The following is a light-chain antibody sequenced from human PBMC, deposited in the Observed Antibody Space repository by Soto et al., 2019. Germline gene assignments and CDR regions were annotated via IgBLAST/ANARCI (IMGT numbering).Light chain of an antibody. CDR2: GNN. V-gene: IGLV1-40*01. CDR3: QSYDSSLSGSV. J-gene: IGLJ3*02. CDR1: SFNIGAGYD. Sequence: QSVLTQPPSVSGAPGQRVTISCTGSSFNIGAGYDVHWYQQLPGTAPKLLIYGNNNRPSGVPDRFSGSKSDTSASLAITGLQAEDAADYYCQSYDSSLSGSVFGGGTKLTVL.